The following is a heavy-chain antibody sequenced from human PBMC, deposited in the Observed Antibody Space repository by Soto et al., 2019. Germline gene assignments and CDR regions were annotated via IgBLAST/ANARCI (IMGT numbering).Heavy chain of an antibody. J-gene: IGHJ4*02. D-gene: IGHD2-15*01. CDR2: TYYRSKWYN. CDR1: GDSVSSNNIA. CDR3: ARVRWSTFDF. V-gene: IGHV6-1*01. Sequence: SQTLSLTCAVSGDSVSSNNIAWNWLRQSPWRGLEWLGRTYYRSKWYNEYAVSVRSRITINLDTSKNQFSLQLNSVTPEDTAVYYCARVRWSTFDFWGQCAKVTVSS.